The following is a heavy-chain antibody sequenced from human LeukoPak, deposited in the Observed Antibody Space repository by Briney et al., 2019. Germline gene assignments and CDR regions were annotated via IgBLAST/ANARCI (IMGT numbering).Heavy chain of an antibody. CDR1: GYTFTSYG. CDR3: ARDPFGDFWSGPPYGMDV. D-gene: IGHD3-3*01. J-gene: IGHJ6*02. CDR2: ISAYNGNT. Sequence: GASVKVSCKASGYTFTSYGISWVRQAPGQGLEWMGWISAYNGNTNYAQKLQGRVTMTTDTSTSTAYMELRSLGSDDTAVYYCARDPFGDFWSGPPYGMDVWGQGTTVTVSS. V-gene: IGHV1-18*01.